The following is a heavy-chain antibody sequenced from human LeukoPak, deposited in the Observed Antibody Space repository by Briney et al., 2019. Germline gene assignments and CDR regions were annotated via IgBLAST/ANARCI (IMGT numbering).Heavy chain of an antibody. V-gene: IGHV4-59*01. Sequence: SETLSLTCTVSGGSISSYYWSWIRQPPGKGLEWIGYIYYSGSTNYNPSLKSRATISVDTSKNQFSLKLSSVTAADTAVYYCARGRTYYYDSSGYYSQYYFDYWGQGTLVTVSS. J-gene: IGHJ4*02. D-gene: IGHD3-22*01. CDR3: ARGRTYYYDSSGYYSQYYFDY. CDR2: IYYSGST. CDR1: GGSISSYY.